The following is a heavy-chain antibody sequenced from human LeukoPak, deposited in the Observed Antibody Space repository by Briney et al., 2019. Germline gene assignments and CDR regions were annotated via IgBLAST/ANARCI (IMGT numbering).Heavy chain of an antibody. CDR3: TAPGQSAFDI. V-gene: IGHV3-66*01. Sequence: GGSLRLSCATSGFTVSSIYMSWVRQAPGKGLEWVSVIYSGGGTYYADSVKGRFTISRDNSKNTVYLQMNSLRAEDTAVYYCTAPGQSAFDIWGQGTMVTVSS. CDR1: GFTVSSIY. CDR2: IYSGGGT. D-gene: IGHD2-21*02. J-gene: IGHJ3*02.